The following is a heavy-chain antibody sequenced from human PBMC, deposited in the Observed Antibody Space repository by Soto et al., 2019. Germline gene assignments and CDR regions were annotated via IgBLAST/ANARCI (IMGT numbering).Heavy chain of an antibody. Sequence: EEPLLESGGGLVQPGGSPRVSCAASGFRFSSYAMSWVRQAPGKGLEWISSISPSSSRIYYADSVKGRFTISRDNSKNTLYLQMNNLRAEDTAKYYCAKRGAPPDFWGQGTLVTVSS. CDR2: ISPSSSRI. J-gene: IGHJ4*02. V-gene: IGHV3-23*01. CDR3: AKRGAPPDF. D-gene: IGHD3-16*01. CDR1: GFRFSSYA.